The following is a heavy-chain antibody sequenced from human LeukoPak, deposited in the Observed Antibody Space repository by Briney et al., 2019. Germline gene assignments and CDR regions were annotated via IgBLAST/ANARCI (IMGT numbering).Heavy chain of an antibody. D-gene: IGHD5-18*01. J-gene: IGHJ6*03. CDR1: GDSISSSNW. CDR2: IYHSGNT. V-gene: IGHV4-4*02. Sequence: SGTLSLTCAVSGDSISSSNWWSWVRQPPEKGLEWIGEIYHSGNTNYNPPLKSRVTISLDMSKNQFSLKLTSVTAAESAVYYCAREGRYRYGYNEYHLYMDIWGKGTTVTVSS. CDR3: AREGRYRYGYNEYHLYMDI.